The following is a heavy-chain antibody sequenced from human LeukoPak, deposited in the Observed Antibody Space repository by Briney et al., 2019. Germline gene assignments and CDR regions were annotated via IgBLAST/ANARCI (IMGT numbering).Heavy chain of an antibody. V-gene: IGHV3-48*03. J-gene: IGHJ5*02. CDR3: ARDLGQYYDTSDNWFDP. CDR1: GFTFSSYE. D-gene: IGHD3-22*01. Sequence: GGSLRLSCVVSGFTFSSYEMNWVRQAPGKGLEWLSYSSSSGSTTHYADSVKGRFTISRDNAKNSLYLQMNSLRAEDTAVYYCARDLGQYYDTSDNWFDPWGQGTLVTVSS. CDR2: SSSSGSTT.